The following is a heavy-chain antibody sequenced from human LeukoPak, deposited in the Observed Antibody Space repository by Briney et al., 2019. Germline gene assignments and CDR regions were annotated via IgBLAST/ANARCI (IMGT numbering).Heavy chain of an antibody. Sequence: PSETLSLTCTVSGGSISSYYWSWIRQPPGKGLEWIGEINHSGSTNYNPSLKSRVTISVDTSKNQFSLKLSSVTAADTAVYYCARQGSGWYRNWFDPWGQGTLVTVSS. D-gene: IGHD6-19*01. CDR3: ARQGSGWYRNWFDP. V-gene: IGHV4-34*01. CDR1: GGSISSYY. CDR2: INHSGST. J-gene: IGHJ5*02.